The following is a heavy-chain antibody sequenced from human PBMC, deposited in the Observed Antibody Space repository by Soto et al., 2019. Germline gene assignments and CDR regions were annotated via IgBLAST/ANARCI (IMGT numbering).Heavy chain of an antibody. V-gene: IGHV1-3*01. CDR2: INAGNGNT. J-gene: IGHJ4*02. D-gene: IGHD3-10*01. Sequence: ASVKVSFKTSGYNFSTYAIHWVRQAPGQRLEWMGWINAGNGNTKYLEKFQGRLTISRDTSATTVFLELTGLTSEDTAVYYCASRGPGGTFDYWGQGTLVTVSS. CDR3: ASRGPGGTFDY. CDR1: GYNFSTYA.